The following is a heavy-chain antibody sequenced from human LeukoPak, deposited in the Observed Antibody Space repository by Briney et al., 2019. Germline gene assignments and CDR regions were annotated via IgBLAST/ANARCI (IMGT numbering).Heavy chain of an antibody. J-gene: IGHJ3*02. Sequence: VASVKVSCKASGYTFTGYYMHWVRQAPGQGLEWMGWINPNSGGTNYAQKFQGRVTMTRDTSISTAYMELSRLRSDDMAVYYCARGALNTAMDDAFDIWGQGTMVTVSS. CDR3: ARGALNTAMDDAFDI. CDR2: INPNSGGT. D-gene: IGHD5-18*01. CDR1: GYTFTGYY. V-gene: IGHV1-2*02.